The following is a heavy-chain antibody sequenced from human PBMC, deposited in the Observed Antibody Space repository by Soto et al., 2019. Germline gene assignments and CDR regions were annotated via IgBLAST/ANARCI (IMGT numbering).Heavy chain of an antibody. Sequence: QVQVVQSGVEVRRPGSSVKVSCKASGDTFKNCVISWVRQAPGQGLEWMGGIIPLFGTTDFAQRFQGRLKLTTDESTTTAYMELSSLRSEDTATYYCAAELGFGKLSVVWGQGTTVIVSS. J-gene: IGHJ6*02. CDR3: AAELGFGKLSVV. CDR2: IIPLFGTT. D-gene: IGHD7-27*01. CDR1: GDTFKNCV. V-gene: IGHV1-69*01.